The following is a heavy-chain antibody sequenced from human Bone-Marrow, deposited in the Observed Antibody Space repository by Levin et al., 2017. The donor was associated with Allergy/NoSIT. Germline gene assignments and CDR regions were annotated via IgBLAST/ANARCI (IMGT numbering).Heavy chain of an antibody. J-gene: IGHJ5*02. CDR2: IYWDDEK. Sequence: SGPTLVKPPQTLTLTCSFSGFSLRSSGMGVGWFRQPPGKALEWLTLIYWDDEKRYSPSLKSRLTITKDTSKNQVVLTMTNMDPVDTATYYCAHRPPGGYNWNNNWFDPWGQGTLVIVSS. CDR3: AHRPPGGYNWNNNWFDP. CDR1: GFSLRSSGMG. V-gene: IGHV2-5*02. D-gene: IGHD1/OR15-1a*01.